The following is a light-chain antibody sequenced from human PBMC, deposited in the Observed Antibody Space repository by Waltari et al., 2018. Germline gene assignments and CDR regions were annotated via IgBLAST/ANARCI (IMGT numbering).Light chain of an antibody. J-gene: IGLJ2*01. CDR1: LSTLGAGYD. V-gene: IGLV1-40*01. CDR2: GNN. CDR3: QSFDGRRTL. Sequence: QSVLTQPPSVSAAPGRRVTIPSPGDLSTLGAGYDVHWYQQLPETSPKLLIYGNNNRPSGVPDRFSASRSGTSASLAITGLQAEDEADYYCQSFDGRRTLFGGGTKLTVL.